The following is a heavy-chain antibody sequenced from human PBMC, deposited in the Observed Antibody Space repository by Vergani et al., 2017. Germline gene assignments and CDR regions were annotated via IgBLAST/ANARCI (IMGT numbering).Heavy chain of an antibody. CDR3: ARRGTTVTYDAFDI. J-gene: IGHJ3*02. CDR2: IYYSGST. V-gene: IGHV4-59*12. D-gene: IGHD4-17*01. CDR1: GGSISSYY. Sequence: QVQLQESGPGLVKPSETLSLTCTVSGGSISSYYWSWIRQPPGKGLEWIGYIYYSGSTNFNPSLKSRVTISVDTSKNQFSLKLSSVTAADTAVYYCARRGTTVTYDAFDIWGQGTMVTVSS.